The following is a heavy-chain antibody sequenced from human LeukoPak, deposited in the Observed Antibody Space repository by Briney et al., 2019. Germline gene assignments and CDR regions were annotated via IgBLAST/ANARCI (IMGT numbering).Heavy chain of an antibody. Sequence: GGSLRLSCAASGLTFSSYSMNWVRQAPGKGLEWVSSISSSSSYIYYADSVKGRFTISRDNAKNSLYLQMNSLRAEDTAVYYCARDWALMTTVVDYYYYMDVWGKGTTVTVSS. CDR1: GLTFSSYS. CDR2: ISSSSSYI. J-gene: IGHJ6*03. CDR3: ARDWALMTTVVDYYYYMDV. V-gene: IGHV3-21*01. D-gene: IGHD4-23*01.